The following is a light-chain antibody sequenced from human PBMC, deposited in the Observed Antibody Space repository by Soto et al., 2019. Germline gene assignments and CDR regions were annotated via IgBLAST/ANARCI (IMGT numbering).Light chain of an antibody. CDR2: AAS. Sequence: DIQMTQSPASLSASVGDRVTITCRASQSTGSYLNWYQQRPGKAPKVLIYAASSLQSGVPSRISGSGSGTDFTLTISSLQPEDCATYVCQESYSPPFTFGPGTKVEIK. CDR1: QSTGSY. CDR3: QESYSPPFT. J-gene: IGKJ3*01. V-gene: IGKV1-39*01.